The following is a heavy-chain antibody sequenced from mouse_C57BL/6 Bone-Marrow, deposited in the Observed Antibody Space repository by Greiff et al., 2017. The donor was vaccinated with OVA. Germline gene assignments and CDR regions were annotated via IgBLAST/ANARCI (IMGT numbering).Heavy chain of an antibody. CDR2: IYPGDGAT. D-gene: IGHD1-1*01. Sequence: VQRVESGPELVKPGASVKISCKASGYAFSSSWMNWVKQRPGKGLEWIGRIYPGDGATNYNGKFKGKATLTADKSSSTAYMQLSSLTSEDSAVYFCARGWYYGSSYWYFDVWGTGTTVTVSS. CDR1: GYAFSSSW. J-gene: IGHJ1*03. V-gene: IGHV1-82*01. CDR3: ARGWYYGSSYWYFDV.